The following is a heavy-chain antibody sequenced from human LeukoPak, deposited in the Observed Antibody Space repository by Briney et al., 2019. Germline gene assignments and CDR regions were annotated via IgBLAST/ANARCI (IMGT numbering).Heavy chain of an antibody. Sequence: SQTLSLTCTVSGVSFSSPNYYWSWIRQPAGKGLEWIGEINHSGSINYNPSLKSRVTISVDTSKNQFSLNLTSVTAADTAVYYCARRVYSGNTGWFDPWGQGTLVTVSS. D-gene: IGHD1-26*01. J-gene: IGHJ5*02. V-gene: IGHV4-61*09. CDR1: GVSFSSPNYY. CDR3: ARRVYSGNTGWFDP. CDR2: INHSGSI.